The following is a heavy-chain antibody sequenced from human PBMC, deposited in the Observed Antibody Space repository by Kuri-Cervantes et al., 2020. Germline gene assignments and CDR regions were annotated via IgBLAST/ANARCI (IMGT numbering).Heavy chain of an antibody. V-gene: IGHV2-5*02. CDR1: GFSLSNTGAG. CDR2: IYWDDDK. D-gene: IGHD6-13*01. CDR3: AHLTMAAAGWGLINWFDS. Sequence: SGPTLVKPTQTLTLNCNFSGFSLSNTGAGVGWVRQPPGKALKWLAFIYWDDDKRYTPSLERRLTIDKGSSGDQVVLTVTNMTTADSGTYFCAHLTMAAAGWGLINWFDSWGQGTWVTVSS. J-gene: IGHJ5*01.